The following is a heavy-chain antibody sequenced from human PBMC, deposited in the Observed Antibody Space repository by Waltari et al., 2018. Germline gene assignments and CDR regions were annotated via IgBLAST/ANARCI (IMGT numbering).Heavy chain of an antibody. CDR3: ARGDGNNHGYGSY. CDR2: IIPMLGLG. V-gene: IGHV1-69*04. D-gene: IGHD5-18*01. Sequence: ITGVRQAPGQGLEWMGRIIPMLGLGNYAQKFQGRVTITADEATRTDYMELRGLTSDDTAVYYCARGDGNNHGYGSYWGQGTLVTVSS. J-gene: IGHJ4*02.